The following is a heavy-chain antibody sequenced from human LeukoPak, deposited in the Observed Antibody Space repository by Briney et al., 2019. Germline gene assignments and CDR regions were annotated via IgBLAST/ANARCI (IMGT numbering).Heavy chain of an antibody. D-gene: IGHD6-19*01. CDR1: GGSIKSSSYY. CDR2: IYYSGTT. V-gene: IGHV4-39*01. CDR3: ARQGSGWSGAFDF. J-gene: IGHJ4*02. Sequence: ASETLSLTCTVSGGSIKSSSYYWGWLRQPPGKGLEWIANIYYSGTTYYNPPLKCRVTTSVDTSKNHFSLRLNSVTVADTAAYYCARQGSGWSGAFDFWGQGTVITVSS.